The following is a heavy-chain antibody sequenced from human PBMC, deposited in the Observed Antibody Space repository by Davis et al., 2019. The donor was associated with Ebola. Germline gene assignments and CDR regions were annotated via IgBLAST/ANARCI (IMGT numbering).Heavy chain of an antibody. CDR1: GFTFSSYA. D-gene: IGHD6-19*01. Sequence: GGSLRLSCAASGFTFSSYAMNWVRQAPGKGLEWVSGISGSGASTYYADSVKGRFTISRDNSKNTLYLQMNSLRADDTAVYYCAKGLGASDWDAFDYWGQRALVTVSS. V-gene: IGHV3-23*01. CDR2: ISGSGAST. CDR3: AKGLGASDWDAFDY. J-gene: IGHJ4*02.